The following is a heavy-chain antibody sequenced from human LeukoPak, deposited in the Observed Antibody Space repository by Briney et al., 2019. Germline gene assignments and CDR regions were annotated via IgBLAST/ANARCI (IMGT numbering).Heavy chain of an antibody. D-gene: IGHD3-22*01. J-gene: IGHJ4*02. V-gene: IGHV4-4*02. CDR1: GGSISSSNW. CDR3: ASIPRYYYDRCGYYPTDY. Sequence: SETLSLTCAVSGGSISSSNWWSWVRQPPGKGLEWIGEIYHSGSTNYNPSLKSRVTISVDKSKNQFSLKLSSVTAADTAVYYCASIPRYYYDRCGYYPTDYWGQGTLVTVSS. CDR2: IYHSGST.